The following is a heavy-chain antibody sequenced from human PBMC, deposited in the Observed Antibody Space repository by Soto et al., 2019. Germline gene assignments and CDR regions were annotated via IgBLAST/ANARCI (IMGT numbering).Heavy chain of an antibody. CDR1: GFTFSSYG. V-gene: IGHV3-30*18. CDR2: ISYDGSNK. J-gene: IGHJ4*02. CDR3: AKMIWPSVTTQGGAFDY. D-gene: IGHD4-17*01. Sequence: GGSLRLSCAASGFTFSSYGMHWVRQAPGKGLEWVAVISYDGSNKYYADSVKGRFTISRDNSKNTLYLQMNSLRAEDTAVYYCAKMIWPSVTTQGGAFDYWGQGTLVTVSS.